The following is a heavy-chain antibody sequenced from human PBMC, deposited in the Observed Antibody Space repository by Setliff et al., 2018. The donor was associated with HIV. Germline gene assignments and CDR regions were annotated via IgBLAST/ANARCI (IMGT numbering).Heavy chain of an antibody. CDR1: GGSISSSSYY. CDR3: ASLYGDYFDY. CDR2: IYYSGST. V-gene: IGHV4-39*01. Sequence: PSETLSLTCTVSGGSISSSSYYWGWIRQPPGKGLEWIGSIYYSGSTYYNPSLKSRVPISVDTSKNQFSLKLSSVTAADTAVYYCASLYGDYFDYWGQGTMVTVSS. D-gene: IGHD4-17*01. J-gene: IGHJ4*02.